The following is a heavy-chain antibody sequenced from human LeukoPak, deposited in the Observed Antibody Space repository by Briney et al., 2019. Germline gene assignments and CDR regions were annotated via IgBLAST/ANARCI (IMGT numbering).Heavy chain of an antibody. CDR3: ARAPSFDSSGFDAFDI. Sequence: GGSLRLSCAASGFTFSSYWMSWVRQAPGKGLEWVANKKQDGSEKYYVDSVKGRFTISRDNAKNSLYLQMNSLRAEDTAVYYCARAPSFDSSGFDAFDIWGQGTMVTVSS. D-gene: IGHD3-22*01. CDR1: GFTFSSYW. J-gene: IGHJ3*02. CDR2: KKQDGSEK. V-gene: IGHV3-7*01.